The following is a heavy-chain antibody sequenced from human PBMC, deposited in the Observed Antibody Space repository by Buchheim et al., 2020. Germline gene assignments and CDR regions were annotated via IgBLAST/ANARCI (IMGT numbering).Heavy chain of an antibody. D-gene: IGHD5-12*01. CDR3: ARDVVSDPYEGYGMDV. CDR2: IWYDGSNK. Sequence: QVQLVESGGGVVQPGRSLRLSCAASGFTFSSYGMHWVRQAPGKGLEWVAVIWYDGSNKYYADSVKGRFTISRDNSKNTLYLQMNSLRAEDTAVYYCARDVVSDPYEGYGMDVWGQGTT. CDR1: GFTFSSYG. V-gene: IGHV3-33*01. J-gene: IGHJ6*02.